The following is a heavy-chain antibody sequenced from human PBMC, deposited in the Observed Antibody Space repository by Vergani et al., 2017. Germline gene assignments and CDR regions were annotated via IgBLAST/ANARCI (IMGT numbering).Heavy chain of an antibody. CDR2: IGSSGPYI. CDR1: GFTFSDFS. V-gene: IGHV3-21*06. CDR3: ARDCTSGGCPDNDGMDV. D-gene: IGHD2-8*01. Sequence: VQLVESGGGLVKPGGSLRLPCAASGFTFSDFSMSWVRQAPGKGLEWVAFIGSSGPYINYADSVKGRFIISRDNPNNSLFLQLRSLRAEDAAVYYCARDCTSGGCPDNDGMDVWGQGATVTVSS. J-gene: IGHJ6*02.